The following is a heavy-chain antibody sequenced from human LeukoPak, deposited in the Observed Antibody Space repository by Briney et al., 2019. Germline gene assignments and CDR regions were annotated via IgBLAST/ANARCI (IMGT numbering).Heavy chain of an antibody. J-gene: IGHJ3*02. CDR2: IYYSGST. V-gene: IGHV4-31*03. CDR1: GGSISSGGYY. Sequence: PSETLSLTCTVSGGSISSGGYYWSWIRQHPGKGLEWIGYIYYSGSTYYNPSLKSRVTISVDTSKNQFSLKLSSVTAADTAVYYCARDGHDAFDIWGQGTMVTVSS. CDR3: ARDGHDAFDI.